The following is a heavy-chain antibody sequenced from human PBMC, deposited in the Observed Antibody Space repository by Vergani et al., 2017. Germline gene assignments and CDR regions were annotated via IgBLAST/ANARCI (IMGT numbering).Heavy chain of an antibody. D-gene: IGHD6-19*01. V-gene: IGHV3-23*01. CDR1: GFTFSSYA. J-gene: IGHJ4*02. Sequence: EVQLLESGGGLVQPGGSLRLSCAASGFTFSSYAMSWVRQAPGKGLEWVSAISGSGGSTYYADSVKGRFTISRDNSKNTLYLQMNSLRAEDTAVYYCAKMEFGYSSGWFQVREDYFDYWGQGTLVTVSS. CDR3: AKMEFGYSSGWFQVREDYFDY. CDR2: ISGSGGST.